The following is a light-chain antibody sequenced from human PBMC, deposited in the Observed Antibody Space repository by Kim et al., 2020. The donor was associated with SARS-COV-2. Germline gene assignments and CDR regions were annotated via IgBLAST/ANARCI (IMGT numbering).Light chain of an antibody. V-gene: IGKV3-20*01. CDR1: QSVSSSY. J-gene: IGKJ4*01. CDR2: GAS. CDR3: QQYGSSPLT. Sequence: SPWERATLSCRASQSVSSSYLAWYQQKPGQAPRLLIYGASSRATGIPDRFSGSGSGTDFTLTISRLEPEDFALYYCQQYGSSPLTFGGGTKVDIK.